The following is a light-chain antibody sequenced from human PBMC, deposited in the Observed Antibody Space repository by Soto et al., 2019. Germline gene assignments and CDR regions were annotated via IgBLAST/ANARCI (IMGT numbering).Light chain of an antibody. CDR1: QTISFY. Sequence: QMTQSPSSLSASVGDTVTITCRASQTISFYLNWYQQKPGRTPNLLIYATSSLQSGVPSRFDGSGSGTEFTLTISSLQPDDFATYYCQQSFSTPHTFGQGTKLELK. J-gene: IGKJ2*01. CDR2: ATS. CDR3: QQSFSTPHT. V-gene: IGKV1-39*01.